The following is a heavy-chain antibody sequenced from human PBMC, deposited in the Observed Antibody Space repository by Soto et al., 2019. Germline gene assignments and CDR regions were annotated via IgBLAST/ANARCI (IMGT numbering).Heavy chain of an antibody. CDR3: ATSGGLVVVVAATDFDY. CDR1: GFTFSSSA. J-gene: IGHJ4*02. Sequence: GGSLRLSCAASGFTFSSSAMSWVRQAPGKGLQWVSGISSTGGSTYYADSVKGRFTISRDNSKNTLYLQMNSLRAEDTAVYYCATSGGLVVVVAATDFDYWGQGTLVTVSS. CDR2: ISSTGGST. D-gene: IGHD2-15*01. V-gene: IGHV3-23*01.